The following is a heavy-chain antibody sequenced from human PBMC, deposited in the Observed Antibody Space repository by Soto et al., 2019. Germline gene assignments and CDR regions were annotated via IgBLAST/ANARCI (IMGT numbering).Heavy chain of an antibody. J-gene: IGHJ4*02. CDR2: IIPIFGTA. CDR3: AGGTDYGGNGAFDY. CDR1: GGTFSSYA. Sequence: VQLVQSGAEVKKPGSSVKVSCKASGGTFSSYAISWVRQAPGQGLEWMGGIIPIFGTANYAQKFQGRVTITADESTSTPYTELSSLRSEDTAVYYCAGGTDYGGNGAFDYWGQGTLVTVSS. D-gene: IGHD4-17*01. V-gene: IGHV1-69*01.